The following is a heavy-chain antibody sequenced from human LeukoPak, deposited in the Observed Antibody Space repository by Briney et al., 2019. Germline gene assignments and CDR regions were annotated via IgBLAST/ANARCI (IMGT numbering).Heavy chain of an antibody. CDR2: ISGTGGSI. V-gene: IGHV3-23*01. CDR3: AKSLGYSSSIDFDY. CDR1: GFTFSSYA. J-gene: IGHJ4*02. D-gene: IGHD6-6*01. Sequence: EGSLRLSCAAPGFTFSSYAMSWVRQAPGKGLEWVAGISGTGGSIYHADSVKGRFTISRDNSKNTLYLQLNSLRAEDTAVYYCAKSLGYSSSIDFDYWGQGALVTVSS.